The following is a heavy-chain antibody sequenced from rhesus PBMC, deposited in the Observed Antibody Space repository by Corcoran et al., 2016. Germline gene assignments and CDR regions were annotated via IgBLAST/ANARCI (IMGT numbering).Heavy chain of an antibody. CDR2: IRRGGCT. V-gene: IGHV4-160*01. CDR3: AREAFNRFDY. CDR1: GGSVSGYW. J-gene: IGHJ4*01. Sequence: QVQLQQWGEGLVKPSETLSLTCAVYGGSVSGYWWGWIRQPPGKGLEWVGRIRRGGCTNYSPSLKSRVTISLDTSKNQFSLKLSSVTAADTAVYYCAREAFNRFDYWGQGVLVTVSS.